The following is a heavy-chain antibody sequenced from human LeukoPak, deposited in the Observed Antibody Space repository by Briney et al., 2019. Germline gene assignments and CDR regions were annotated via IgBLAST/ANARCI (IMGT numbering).Heavy chain of an antibody. CDR2: ITNSGTTI. CDR3: TRDPTQYLRYGYFDY. J-gene: IGHJ4*02. Sequence: GGSLRLSCAASGFTFTDYYMSWIRQAPGKGLEWVSYITNSGTTIYYADSVKGRFTISRDNTKNSLYLQMNSLRAEDTAVYYCTRDPTQYLRYGYFDYWGQGTLVTVSS. V-gene: IGHV3-11*01. D-gene: IGHD4-11*01. CDR1: GFTFTDYY.